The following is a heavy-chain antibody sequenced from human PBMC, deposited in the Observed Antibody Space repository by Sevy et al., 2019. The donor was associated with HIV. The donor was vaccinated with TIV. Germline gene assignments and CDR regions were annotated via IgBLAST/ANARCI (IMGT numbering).Heavy chain of an antibody. V-gene: IGHV3-21*01. D-gene: IGHD3-10*01. CDR2: ISSSSSYI. Sequence: GGSLRLSCAASGFTFSSYSMNWVRQAPGKGLEWVSSISSSSSYIYYADSVKSRFTISRDNAKNSLYLQMNSLRAEDTAVYYCARETMVRGVISYWGQGTLVTVSS. CDR3: ARETMVRGVISY. J-gene: IGHJ4*02. CDR1: GFTFSSYS.